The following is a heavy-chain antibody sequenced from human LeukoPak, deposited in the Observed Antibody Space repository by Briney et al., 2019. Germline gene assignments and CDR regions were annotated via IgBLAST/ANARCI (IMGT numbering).Heavy chain of an antibody. CDR1: GFTFSSYA. D-gene: IGHD1-26*01. Sequence: GGSLRLSCAASGFTFSSYAMSWVRQAPGKGLEWVSAISGSGGSTYYADSVKGRFTISRDNSKNTLYLQMNSLRAEDTAVYYCAKDSRISESYSGFDYWGQGTLVTVSS. V-gene: IGHV3-23*01. CDR3: AKDSRISESYSGFDY. J-gene: IGHJ4*02. CDR2: ISGSGGST.